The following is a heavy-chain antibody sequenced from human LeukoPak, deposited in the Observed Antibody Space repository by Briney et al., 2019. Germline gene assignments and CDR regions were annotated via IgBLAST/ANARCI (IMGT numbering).Heavy chain of an antibody. V-gene: IGHV3-11*01. CDR1: GFTFSDYY. CDR2: VSSSGSTI. Sequence: GGSLRLSCAASGFTFSDYYMSWIRQAPGRGLEWVSYVSSSGSTIYYADSVKGRFTISRDNAKNSLYLQVNSLRAEDTALYYCARGPRFYIWGSYSYWGQGTLVTVSS. D-gene: IGHD3-16*01. CDR3: ARGPRFYIWGSYSY. J-gene: IGHJ4*02.